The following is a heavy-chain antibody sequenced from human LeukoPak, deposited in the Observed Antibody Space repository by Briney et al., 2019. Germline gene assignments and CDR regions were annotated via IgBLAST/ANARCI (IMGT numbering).Heavy chain of an antibody. CDR2: IYPIGST. CDR1: GASFSDYY. V-gene: IGHV4-4*07. D-gene: IGHD3-10*01. J-gene: IGHJ4*02. CDR3: ARDNYDYPAY. Sequence: SETLSLTRTVSGASFSDYYWSWIRQPAGKGLEWIGRIYPIGSTNYNPSLKSRVTMSVDTSKNQFSLKLSSVTAADTAVYYCARDNYDYPAYWGQGTLVTISS.